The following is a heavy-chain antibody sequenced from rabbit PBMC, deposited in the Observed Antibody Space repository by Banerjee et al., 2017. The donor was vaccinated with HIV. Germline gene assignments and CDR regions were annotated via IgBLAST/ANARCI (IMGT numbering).Heavy chain of an antibody. V-gene: IGHV1S45*01. Sequence: QEQLEESGGDLVKPEGSLTLTCTASGFSFSSTYYMCWVRQAPGKGLEWIACIASGSVGSTYYASWVNGRFTISKTSSTTVTLQMTSLTAADTATYFCARGTAVGGSGWGDLWGQGTLVTVS. J-gene: IGHJ6*01. CDR3: ARGTAVGGSGWGDL. D-gene: IGHD4-1*01. CDR2: IASGSVGST. CDR1: GFSFSSTYY.